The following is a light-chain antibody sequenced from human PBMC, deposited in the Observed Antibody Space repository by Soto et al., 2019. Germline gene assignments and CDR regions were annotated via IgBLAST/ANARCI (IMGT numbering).Light chain of an antibody. J-gene: IGKJ1*01. V-gene: IGKV1-39*01. CDR1: QSISSN. Sequence: DIQMTKSPSSLSASVGDRVTITCRASQSISSNLNWYQQKPGKAPKLLIYTAASLQSGVPSRFSGSASGTDFTLTIASLQLEDFATYYCQQSNSLPPTFGQGTKVEIK. CDR3: QQSNSLPPT. CDR2: TAA.